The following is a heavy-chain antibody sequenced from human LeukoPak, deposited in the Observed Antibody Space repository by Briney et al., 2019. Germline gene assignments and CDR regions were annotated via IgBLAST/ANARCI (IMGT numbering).Heavy chain of an antibody. V-gene: IGHV3-7*03. CDR1: GFTLSNYW. CDR2: INPDESEK. CDR3: ARFRTVAGNPLDY. D-gene: IGHD6-19*01. J-gene: IGHJ4*02. Sequence: GGSLRLPCAASGFTLSNYWMSWVRQAPGRGLEWVANINPDESEKYYEDSVKGRFTISRDNADNSLYLHMSTLRAEDTAVYYCARFRTVAGNPLDYWGQGTLVTVSS.